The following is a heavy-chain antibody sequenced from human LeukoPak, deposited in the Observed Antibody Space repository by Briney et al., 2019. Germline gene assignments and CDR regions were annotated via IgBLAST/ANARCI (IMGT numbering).Heavy chain of an antibody. D-gene: IGHD6-19*01. CDR1: GFTFSSYW. Sequence: GGSLRLSCAASGFTFSSYWMSWVRQAPGKGLEWVSAISGSGGSTFYADSVKGRFAISRDNSKSTLYLQMNSLRAADTAIYYCTKDQKQYSRGWYNYWGQGTLVTVSS. CDR3: TKDQKQYSRGWYNY. J-gene: IGHJ4*02. CDR2: ISGSGGST. V-gene: IGHV3-23*01.